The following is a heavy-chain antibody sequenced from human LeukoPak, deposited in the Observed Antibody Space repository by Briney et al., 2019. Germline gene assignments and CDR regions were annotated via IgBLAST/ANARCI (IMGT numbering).Heavy chain of an antibody. D-gene: IGHD3/OR15-3a*01. V-gene: IGHV1-46*01. CDR1: GYTFISYY. CDR2: INPIGRST. J-gene: IGHJ4*02. CDR3: ARWTNTYLDY. Sequence: ASVKVSFKPSGYTFISYYIHWVRQAPGQGLEWMGIINPIGRSTNYAQKFQGRVTMTRDTSTTTVYMELSSLTSEDTAVYYCARWTNTYLDYSGQGTLVTVSS.